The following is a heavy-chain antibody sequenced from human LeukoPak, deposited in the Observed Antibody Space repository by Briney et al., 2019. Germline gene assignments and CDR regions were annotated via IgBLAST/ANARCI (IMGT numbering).Heavy chain of an antibody. CDR3: ARDKWVRVGNSWRHYAMDV. J-gene: IGHJ6*02. CDR1: GGSIRSDDSY. CDR2: MYYSGST. Sequence: PSETLSLTCTVSGGSIRSDDSYCTWIRQPPGKGLEWVGYMYYSGSTYYNPSLKTRISTSEDTSKSQISLKLTSVTAADTAVYYCARDKWVRVGNSWRHYAMDVWGQGTTVTVSS. D-gene: IGHD6-13*01. V-gene: IGHV4-30-4*08.